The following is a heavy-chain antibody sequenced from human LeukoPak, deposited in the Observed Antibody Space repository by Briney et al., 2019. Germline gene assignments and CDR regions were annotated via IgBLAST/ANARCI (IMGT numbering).Heavy chain of an antibody. V-gene: IGHV1-18*01. CDR1: GYTFTSYG. J-gene: IGHJ4*02. Sequence: ASVKVSCKASGYTFTSYGISWVRQAPGQGLEWMGWISAYNGNTNYAQKLQGRVTMTTDTSTSTAYMELRSLRSDDTAVYYCARIPPTQRPTTGNYFDYWGQGTLVTVSS. CDR2: ISAYNGNT. D-gene: IGHD4-17*01. CDR3: ARIPPTQRPTTGNYFDY.